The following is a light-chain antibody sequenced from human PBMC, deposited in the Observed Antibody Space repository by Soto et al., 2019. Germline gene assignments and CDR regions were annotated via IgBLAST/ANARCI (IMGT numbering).Light chain of an antibody. Sequence: EIVMTQSPATLSVSPGERATLSCRASQRISSDLAWYQQKPGQAPRLLIYGASTRATGIPARFSGTGSGTEFTLTISSLQSEDFAVYYCQQYKNWPPMYTLGQGTKLEIK. CDR1: QRISSD. CDR3: QQYKNWPPMYT. J-gene: IGKJ2*01. CDR2: GAS. V-gene: IGKV3-15*01.